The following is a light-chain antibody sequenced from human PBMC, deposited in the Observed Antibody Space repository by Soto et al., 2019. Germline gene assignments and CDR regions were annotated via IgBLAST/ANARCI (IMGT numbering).Light chain of an antibody. V-gene: IGKV3-20*01. J-gene: IGKJ1*01. Sequence: DIQLTQSPGTLSLSPGERVTLSCRASQTVRSSFVAWYQQKPGQAPRLLIYGASTMATGIPDRFSGSGSGTDFTLTIGSLEPEDLAVYYCQHYGRSSWTFGQGTKVEIK. CDR2: GAS. CDR1: QTVRSSF. CDR3: QHYGRSSWT.